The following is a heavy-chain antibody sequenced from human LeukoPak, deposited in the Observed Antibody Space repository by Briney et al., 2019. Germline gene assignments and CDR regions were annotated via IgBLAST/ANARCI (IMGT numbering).Heavy chain of an antibody. CDR3: AGDTPLGGDYYFDY. D-gene: IGHD3-16*01. V-gene: IGHV3-33*01. CDR1: GFSFSSYG. J-gene: IGHJ4*02. Sequence: GGSLRLSCAASGFSFSSYGMHWVRQAPGKGLEWVALIWNAGTNTYYADSVKGRFTISRDNSKNTLYLQMNSLRAEDTAVYYCAGDTPLGGDYYFDYWGQGTLVIVSS. CDR2: IWNAGTNT.